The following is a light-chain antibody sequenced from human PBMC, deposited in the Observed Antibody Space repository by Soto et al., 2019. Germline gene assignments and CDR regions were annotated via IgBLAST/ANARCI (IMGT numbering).Light chain of an antibody. CDR1: QSVSSTS. J-gene: IGKJ1*01. V-gene: IGKV3-20*01. Sequence: DIVLTQSPGTVSLSPGERATLSCRASQSVSSTSLAWYQQKPGQAPRLLIYDASSRATGIPERFSGGGSGTDFPLTISRLEPEDCAVYYCQQYGSSPRTFGQGTKVEIK. CDR2: DAS. CDR3: QQYGSSPRT.